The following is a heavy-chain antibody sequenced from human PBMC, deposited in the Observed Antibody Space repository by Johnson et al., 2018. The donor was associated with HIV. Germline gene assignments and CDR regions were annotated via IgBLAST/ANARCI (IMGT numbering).Heavy chain of an antibody. V-gene: IGHV3-23*04. CDR3: ARSVDYGDSLCAFDI. CDR2: ISGSGGST. D-gene: IGHD4-17*01. Sequence: VQVVESGGGLVKPGGSLRLSCAASGFTFSSYAMSWVRQAPGKGLEWVSAISGSGGSTYYADSVKGRFTISRDNSKNTLYLQMNSLRAEAKAGYYCARSVDYGDSLCAFDIWGQGTMVTVSS. CDR1: GFTFSSYA. J-gene: IGHJ3*02.